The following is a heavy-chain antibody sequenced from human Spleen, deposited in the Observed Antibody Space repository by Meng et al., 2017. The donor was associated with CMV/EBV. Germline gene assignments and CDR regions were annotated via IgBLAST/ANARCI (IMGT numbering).Heavy chain of an antibody. Sequence: ASVKVSCKASGYIFTKYGVNWMRQAPGQGPEWMGWISAYNGDTMYAPKVQGRVTMTTDTSTSTAYMELRGLRSDDTAVYYCARDPGNTVVIPSALGYFDYWGQGTPVTVSS. CDR3: ARDPGNTVVIPSALGYFDY. V-gene: IGHV1-18*01. D-gene: IGHD2-2*01. J-gene: IGHJ4*01. CDR2: ISAYNGDT. CDR1: GYIFTKYG.